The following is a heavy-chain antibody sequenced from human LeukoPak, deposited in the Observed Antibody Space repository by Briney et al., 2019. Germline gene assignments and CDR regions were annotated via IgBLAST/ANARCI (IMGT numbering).Heavy chain of an antibody. D-gene: IGHD3-22*01. CDR2: INTNTGNP. V-gene: IGHV7-4-1*02. CDR3: ARTIVVITPDRCAFDI. J-gene: IGHJ3*02. CDR1: GYTFTSYA. Sequence: ASVKVSCKASGYTFTSYAMNWVRQAPGQGLEWMGWINTNTGNPTYAQGFQGRFVFSLDTSVSTSYLQISSLKAEDTAVYYCARTIVVITPDRCAFDIWGQGTMVTVSS.